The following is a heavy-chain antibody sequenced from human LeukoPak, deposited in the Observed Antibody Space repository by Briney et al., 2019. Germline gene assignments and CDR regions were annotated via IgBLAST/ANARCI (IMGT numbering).Heavy chain of an antibody. D-gene: IGHD6-13*01. CDR3: ARDGQQLGRWVWFDP. CDR2: IYPGDSDT. V-gene: IGHV5-51*01. Sequence: GESLKISCKGSGYSFTSYWIGWVRQMPGKGLEWMGIIYPGDSDTRYSPSFQGQVTISADKSISTAYLQWSSLKASDTAMYYCARDGQQLGRWVWFDPWGQGTLVTVSS. J-gene: IGHJ5*02. CDR1: GYSFTSYW.